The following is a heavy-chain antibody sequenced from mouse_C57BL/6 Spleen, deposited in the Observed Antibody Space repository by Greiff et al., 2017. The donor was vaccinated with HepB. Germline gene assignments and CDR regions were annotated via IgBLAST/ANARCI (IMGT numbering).Heavy chain of an antibody. V-gene: IGHV5-16*01. CDR3: ARENYYGSGSYYFDY. CDR2: INYDGSST. D-gene: IGHD1-1*01. CDR1: GFTFSDYY. J-gene: IGHJ2*01. Sequence: EVMLVESEGGLVQPGSSMKLSCTASGFTFSDYYMAWVRQVPEKGLEWVANINYDGSSTYYLDSLKSRFIISRDNAKNILYLQMSSLKSEDTATYYCARENYYGSGSYYFDYWGQGTTLTVSS.